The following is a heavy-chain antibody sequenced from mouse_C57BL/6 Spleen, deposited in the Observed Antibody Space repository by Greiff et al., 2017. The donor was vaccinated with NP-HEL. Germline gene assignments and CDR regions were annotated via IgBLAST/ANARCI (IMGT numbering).Heavy chain of an antibody. Sequence: EVQLQQSGGGLVKPGGSLKLSCAASGFTFSDYGMHWVRQAPEKGLEWVAYISSGSSTIYYADTVKGRFTISRDNAKNTLFLQMTSLRSEDTAMYYCARSYGSPYYAMDYWGQGTSVTVSS. V-gene: IGHV5-17*01. CDR2: ISSGSSTI. J-gene: IGHJ4*01. CDR1: GFTFSDYG. D-gene: IGHD1-1*01. CDR3: ARSYGSPYYAMDY.